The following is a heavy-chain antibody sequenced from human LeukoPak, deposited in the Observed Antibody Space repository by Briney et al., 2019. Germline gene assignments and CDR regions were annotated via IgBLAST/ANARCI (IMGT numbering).Heavy chain of an antibody. CDR2: ISYSGTT. CDR1: GDPITSSSYY. Sequence: PSETLSLTCTVSGDPITSSSYYWGWIRQPPGKGLEWIGSISYSGTTYYNPSLKSRVTMSVDTSKNQFFLKLSSVTAADTAVYYCVRVGLPDYYDTSKNWFDXWGQGTLVTVSS. D-gene: IGHD3-22*01. J-gene: IGHJ5*02. V-gene: IGHV4-39*07. CDR3: VRVGLPDYYDTSKNWFDX.